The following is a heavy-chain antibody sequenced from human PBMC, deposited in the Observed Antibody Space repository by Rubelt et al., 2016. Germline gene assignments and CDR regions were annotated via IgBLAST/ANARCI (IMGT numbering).Heavy chain of an antibody. J-gene: IGHJ4*02. Sequence: QLQLQESGPGLVKPSETLSLTCTVSGGSLSSSAYYWGWIRQPPGKGLEWIGSTSYSGSTYYNPSLKSRVTISVATSNDHCSLGLGTVTAADTAGYYCVSPGKEEWFSVDYWGQGTLVTVSA. V-gene: IGHV4-39*01. CDR2: TSYSGST. CDR3: VSPGKEEWFSVDY. D-gene: IGHD3-3*01. CDR1: GGSLSSSAYY.